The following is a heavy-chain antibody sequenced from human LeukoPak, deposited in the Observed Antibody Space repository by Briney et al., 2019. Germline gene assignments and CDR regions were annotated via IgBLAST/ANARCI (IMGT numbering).Heavy chain of an antibody. D-gene: IGHD6-19*01. CDR1: GFTFSDYY. Sequence: GSLRLSCAASGFTFSDYYMSWIRQAPGKGLEWVSYISSSGNYIYYADSMKGRFSISRDNAKNSLFLQMNSLRAEDTAVYHCVRASTSYSSGLDAFDIWGQGTMVTVSS. V-gene: IGHV3-11*04. CDR3: VRASTSYSSGLDAFDI. CDR2: ISSSGNYI. J-gene: IGHJ3*02.